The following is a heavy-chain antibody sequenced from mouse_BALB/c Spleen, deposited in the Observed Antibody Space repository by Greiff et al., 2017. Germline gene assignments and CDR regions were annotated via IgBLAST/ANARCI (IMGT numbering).Heavy chain of an antibody. CDR2: ISSGSSTI. Sequence: EVHLVESGGGLVQPGGSRKLSCAASGFTFSSFGMHWVRQAPEKGLEWVAYISSGSSTIYYADTVKGRFTISRDNPKNTLFLQMTSLRSEDTAMYYCARGGLRPGYFDVWGAGTTVTVSS. CDR1: GFTFSSFG. CDR3: ARGGLRPGYFDV. D-gene: IGHD1-2*01. V-gene: IGHV5-17*02. J-gene: IGHJ1*01.